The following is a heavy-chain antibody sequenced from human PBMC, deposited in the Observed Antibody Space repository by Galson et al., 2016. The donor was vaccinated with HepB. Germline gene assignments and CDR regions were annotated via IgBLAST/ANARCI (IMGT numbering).Heavy chain of an antibody. D-gene: IGHD1-26*01. CDR2: TYYRSKWYN. CDR3: ARGVAPWALGSLGFHMDV. CDR1: GDSVSTKSAA. J-gene: IGHJ6*02. Sequence: CAISGDSVSTKSAAWNWIRQSPSRGLEWLGRTYYRSKWYNEYAVSVQSRITINPDTSKNQFSLQLNSVTLKDTAVYYCARGVAPWALGSLGFHMDVWGQGTTVTVSS. V-gene: IGHV6-1*01.